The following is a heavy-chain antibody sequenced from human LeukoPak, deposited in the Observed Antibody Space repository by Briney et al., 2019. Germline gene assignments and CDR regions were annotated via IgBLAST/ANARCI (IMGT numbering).Heavy chain of an antibody. V-gene: IGHV3-23*01. CDR1: GFTFNSYA. Sequence: PSGGSLRLSCAASGFTFNSYAMSWVRQAPGKGLEWVSAISGSGGSTYYADSVKGRFTISRDNSKNTLYLQMNSLRAEDTAVYYCAKGPGRYCSGGTCYSGNWGQGTLVTVSS. J-gene: IGHJ4*02. CDR2: ISGSGGST. D-gene: IGHD2-15*01. CDR3: AKGPGRYCSGGTCYSGN.